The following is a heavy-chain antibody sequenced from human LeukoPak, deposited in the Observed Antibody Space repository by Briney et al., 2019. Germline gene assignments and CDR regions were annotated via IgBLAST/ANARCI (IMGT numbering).Heavy chain of an antibody. Sequence: SETLSLTCTVSGGSISSHYWSWIRQPPGKGLEWIGYIYYSGSTNYNPSLKSRVTISVDTSKNQFSLKLTSVTAADTAVYYCARGLVTGTAFDYWGQGTLVTVSS. CDR2: IYYSGST. CDR3: ARGLVTGTAFDY. D-gene: IGHD1-7*01. V-gene: IGHV4-59*11. J-gene: IGHJ4*02. CDR1: GGSISSHY.